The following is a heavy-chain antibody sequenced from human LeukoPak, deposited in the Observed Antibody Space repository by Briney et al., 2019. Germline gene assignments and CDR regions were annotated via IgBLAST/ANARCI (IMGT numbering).Heavy chain of an antibody. Sequence: HPGGSLKLSCAASGFTFSGSAMHWVRQASGRGLEWVGPVRIKANNYATAYAASVKGRFTISRDDSKNTAYLQMNSLKTEDTAVYYCARHNEMTHWGQGTLVTVSS. CDR3: ARHNEMTH. J-gene: IGHJ1*01. CDR2: VRIKANNYAT. D-gene: IGHD5-24*01. V-gene: IGHV3-73*01. CDR1: GFTFSGSA.